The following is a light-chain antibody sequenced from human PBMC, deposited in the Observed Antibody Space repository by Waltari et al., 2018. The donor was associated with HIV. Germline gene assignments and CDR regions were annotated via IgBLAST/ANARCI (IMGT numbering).Light chain of an antibody. CDR3: QQTYSTPHT. CDR2: AAS. J-gene: IGKJ2*01. CDR1: QSISSY. Sequence: DIQMHQSPSPLSASVGNRVTITCRASQSISSYLNWYQQKPGKAPKLLIYAASSLQSGVPSRFSGSGSGTDFTLTISSLQPEDFATYYCQQTYSTPHTFGQGTKLEIK. V-gene: IGKV1-39*01.